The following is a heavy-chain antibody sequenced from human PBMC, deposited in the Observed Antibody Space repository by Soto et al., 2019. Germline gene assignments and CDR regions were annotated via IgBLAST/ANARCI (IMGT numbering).Heavy chain of an antibody. Sequence: QVQLVESGGGVVQPGRSLRLSCAASGFTFSTFGMHWVRQAPGKGLEWVAVTWHDESNKYYADSVRGRFTISRDNSKNTYYLEMDSLRAEDTAVYYCVKDVHNWGKDFDYWGQGTLVTVSS. V-gene: IGHV3-33*06. CDR1: GFTFSTFG. J-gene: IGHJ4*02. CDR3: VKDVHNWGKDFDY. CDR2: TWHDESNK. D-gene: IGHD7-27*01.